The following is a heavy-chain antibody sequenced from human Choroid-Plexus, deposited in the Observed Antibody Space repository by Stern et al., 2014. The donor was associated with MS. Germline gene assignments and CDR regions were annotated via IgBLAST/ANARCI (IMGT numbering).Heavy chain of an antibody. CDR3: AKDRQWSTYFFDY. CDR2: ISYDGSDK. J-gene: IGHJ4*02. CDR1: GFTFSNFG. V-gene: IGHV3-30*18. Sequence: QLVQSGGGVAQPGRPLILSCAASGFTFSNFGMHWVRQAPGKGLEWVALISYDGSDKYYADSVKGRFTIFRDNSKNTLYMHMNSLRAEDTAVYYCAKDRQWSTYFFDYWGQGSLVTVSS. D-gene: IGHD2-15*01.